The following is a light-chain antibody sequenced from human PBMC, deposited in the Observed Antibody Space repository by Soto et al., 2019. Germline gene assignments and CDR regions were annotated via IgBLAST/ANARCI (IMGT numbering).Light chain of an antibody. J-gene: IGKJ2*01. CDR1: QSVRSSY. CDR2: GAS. Sequence: EIVLTQSPGTLSLSPGERATLSCRASQSVRSSYLAWFQQKPGQAPRLLIYGASSRATGIPDRFSGSESGTDFTVTISRLEPEDFAVYYCQQYGSTPKTFGQGTKLEIK. CDR3: QQYGSTPKT. V-gene: IGKV3-20*01.